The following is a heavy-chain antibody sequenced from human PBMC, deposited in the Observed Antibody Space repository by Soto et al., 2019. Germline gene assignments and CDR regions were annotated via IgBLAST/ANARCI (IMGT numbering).Heavy chain of an antibody. CDR2: IYHSGST. Sequence: SETLSLTCAVSGGSISSSNWWSWVRQPPGKGLEWIGEIYHSGSTNYNPSLKSRVTISVDTSKNQFSLKLSSVTAADTAVYYCARHEYYASGSYSWGQGTLVTVS. D-gene: IGHD3-10*01. J-gene: IGHJ5*02. V-gene: IGHV4-4*02. CDR1: GGSISSSNW. CDR3: ARHEYYASGSYS.